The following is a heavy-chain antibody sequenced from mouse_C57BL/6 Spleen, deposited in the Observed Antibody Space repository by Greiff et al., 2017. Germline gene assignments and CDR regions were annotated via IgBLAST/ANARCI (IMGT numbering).Heavy chain of an antibody. CDR2: IDPSDSYT. CDR1: GYTFTSYW. Sequence: QVQLQQPGAELVRPGTSVKLSCKASGYTFTSYWMHWVKQRPGQGLEWIGVIDPSDSYTNYNQKFKGKATLTVDTSSSTAYMQLSSLTSEDSAVYYCARWLLASDALDYWGQGTSVTVSS. J-gene: IGHJ4*01. V-gene: IGHV1-59*01. CDR3: ARWLLASDALDY. D-gene: IGHD2-3*01.